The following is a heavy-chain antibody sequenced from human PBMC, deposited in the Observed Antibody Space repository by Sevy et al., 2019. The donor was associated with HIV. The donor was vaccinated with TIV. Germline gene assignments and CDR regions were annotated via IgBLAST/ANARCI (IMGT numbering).Heavy chain of an antibody. V-gene: IGHV3-7*01. CDR2: INQDGSEK. CDR1: GFTFNSYW. Sequence: GGSLRLSCSTSGFTFNSYWLTWVHQAPGKGLEWVANINQDGSEKNYVDSVKGRFTISRDNAQKSVFLQMRALRAADTGVYXCAREGSSYDTYYNXYGXDXXXXGTTVTVSS. CDR3: AREGSSYDTYYNXYGXDX. J-gene: IGHJ6*01. D-gene: IGHD5-12*01.